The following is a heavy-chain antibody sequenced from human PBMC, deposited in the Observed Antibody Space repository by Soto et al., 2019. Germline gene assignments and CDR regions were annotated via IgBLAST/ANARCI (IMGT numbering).Heavy chain of an antibody. D-gene: IGHD5-18*01. CDR1: GFTFSGYG. CDR2: IWYDGSNK. Sequence: GGSLRLSCAASGFTFSGYGMHWVRQSPGKGLEWVAVIWYDGSNKYYADSVKGRFTISRDNSKNTLYLQMNSLRAEDTAVYYCARASYSYGYYFDYWGQGTLVTVSS. V-gene: IGHV3-33*01. CDR3: ARASYSYGYYFDY. J-gene: IGHJ4*02.